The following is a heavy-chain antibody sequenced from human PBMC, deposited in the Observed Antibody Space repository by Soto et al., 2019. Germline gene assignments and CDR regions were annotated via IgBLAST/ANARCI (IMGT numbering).Heavy chain of an antibody. J-gene: IGHJ4*02. Sequence: GGSLRLSCAVSGFSVSSSHMNWVRQAPGKGLEWVSVIYSGGSTYYAVSVKGRFTISRDNSKNTLYLQMNTLRAEGTARYYCARPHSDFWSGSEYWGQGT. CDR1: GFSVSSSH. CDR3: ARPHSDFWSGSEY. CDR2: IYSGGST. V-gene: IGHV3-53*01. D-gene: IGHD3-3*01.